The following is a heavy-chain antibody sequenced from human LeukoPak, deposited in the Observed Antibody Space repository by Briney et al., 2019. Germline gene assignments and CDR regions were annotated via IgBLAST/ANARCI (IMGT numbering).Heavy chain of an antibody. V-gene: IGHV3-74*01. D-gene: IGHD2-15*01. Sequence: GGSLRLSCAASGFIFSNYWMHWVRQAPGKGLVWVSRINSDESSTNYADSVKGRFTISRDNAKNTLYLQMNSLRAEDTAVYYCARGGYCSGGSCYSGKDNWFDPWGQGTLVTVPS. J-gene: IGHJ5*02. CDR2: INSDESST. CDR1: GFIFSNYW. CDR3: ARGGYCSGGSCYSGKDNWFDP.